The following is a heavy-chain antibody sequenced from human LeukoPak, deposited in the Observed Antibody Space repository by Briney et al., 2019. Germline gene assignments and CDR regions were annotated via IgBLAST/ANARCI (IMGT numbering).Heavy chain of an antibody. V-gene: IGHV3-23*01. Sequence: GGSLRLSCTASGFSLSNYDMSWVRQAPGKGLEWVSGISDSGDSTYYADSVKGRFTISRDNSKNTLFLQMNSLRAEDTAVYYCAKEEIVAMIRGVIIGNNYYYYMDVWGKGTTVTISS. CDR1: GFSLSNYD. CDR2: ISDSGDST. D-gene: IGHD3-10*01. J-gene: IGHJ6*03. CDR3: AKEEIVAMIRGVIIGNNYYYYMDV.